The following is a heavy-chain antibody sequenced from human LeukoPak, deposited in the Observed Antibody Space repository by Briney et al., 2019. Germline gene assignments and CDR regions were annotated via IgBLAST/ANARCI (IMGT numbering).Heavy chain of an antibody. D-gene: IGHD3-10*01. Sequence: GGSLRLSCAASGFTFSSYAMSWVRQAPGKGLEWVSAISGSGGSTYYADSVKGRFTISRDNSNNTLYLQMNSLRAEDTAAYYCARTMVRGVKFALHDAFDIWGQGTMVTVSS. CDR2: ISGSGGST. CDR1: GFTFSSYA. J-gene: IGHJ3*02. CDR3: ARTMVRGVKFALHDAFDI. V-gene: IGHV3-23*01.